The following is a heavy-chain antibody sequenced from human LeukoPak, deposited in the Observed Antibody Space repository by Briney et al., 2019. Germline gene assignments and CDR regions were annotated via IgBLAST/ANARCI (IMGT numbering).Heavy chain of an antibody. CDR1: GGSIRSYY. V-gene: IGHV4-59*01. CDR2: IYYSGST. CDR3: ARREDYFDY. D-gene: IGHD1-26*01. J-gene: IGHJ4*02. Sequence: SETLSLTCTVSGGSIRSYYWSWIRQPPGKGLEWIGYIYYSGSTNYNPSLKRRVTISVDTSKNQFSLKVSSVTAADTAVYYCARREDYFDYWGQGTLVTVSS.